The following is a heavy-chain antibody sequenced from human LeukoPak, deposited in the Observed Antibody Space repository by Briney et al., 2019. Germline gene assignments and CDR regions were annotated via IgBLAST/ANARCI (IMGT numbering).Heavy chain of an antibody. V-gene: IGHV4-59*08. Sequence: PSETLSLTCTVSGGSISSYYWSRIRQPPEKGLEWIGYIYYNGTTNYNPSLKSRVTISVDTSRNQFSLKLNSVTAADTAVYYCARQCCPAVAGTFFDYWGQGTPVTVSS. D-gene: IGHD6-19*01. CDR1: GGSISSYY. J-gene: IGHJ4*02. CDR2: IYYNGTT. CDR3: ARQCCPAVAGTFFDY.